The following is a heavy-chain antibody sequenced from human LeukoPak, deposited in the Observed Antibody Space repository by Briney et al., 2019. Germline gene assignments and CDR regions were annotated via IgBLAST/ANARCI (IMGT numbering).Heavy chain of an antibody. J-gene: IGHJ4*02. D-gene: IGHD3-10*01. CDR3: VRDSDDYYWALDF. Sequence: SQTLSLTCLISGDSVSKNIATWNWVRHSPSRGLEWLGRTYYRSRWGKDYAISVKGRITINPDTSRNQFSLQLNSVTPEDTAVYYCVRDSDDYYWALDFWGQGTPVTVSS. V-gene: IGHV6-1*01. CDR2: TYYRSRWGK. CDR1: GDSVSKNIAT.